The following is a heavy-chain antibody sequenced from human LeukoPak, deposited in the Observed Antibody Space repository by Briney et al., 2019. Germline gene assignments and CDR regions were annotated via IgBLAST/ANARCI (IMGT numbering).Heavy chain of an antibody. D-gene: IGHD1-26*01. Sequence: GGSLRLSCAASGFTFSSHAMSWVRQAPGKGLEWVSAISGSGGSTYYADSVKGRFTISRDNSKNTLYLQMNSLRAEDTAVYYCAKVFSIVGATTFDYWGQGTLVTVSS. CDR1: GFTFSSHA. CDR2: ISGSGGST. CDR3: AKVFSIVGATTFDY. V-gene: IGHV3-23*01. J-gene: IGHJ4*02.